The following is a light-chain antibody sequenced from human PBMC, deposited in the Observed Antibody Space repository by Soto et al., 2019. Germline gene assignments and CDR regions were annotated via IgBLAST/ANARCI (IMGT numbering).Light chain of an antibody. Sequence: IVLTQSPAPLSLSPGERATLSCRASQSVSIYLAWYQQKPGQAPRLLIHDASNRATGIPARFSGSGSGTDFTLTISSLEPEDFAVYYCQQRSDWPRTFGQGTKVEIK. V-gene: IGKV3-11*01. CDR1: QSVSIY. CDR2: DAS. CDR3: QQRSDWPRT. J-gene: IGKJ1*01.